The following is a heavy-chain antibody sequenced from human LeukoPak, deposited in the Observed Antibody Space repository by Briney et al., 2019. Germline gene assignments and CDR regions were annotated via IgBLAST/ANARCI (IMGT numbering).Heavy chain of an antibody. V-gene: IGHV3-48*04. D-gene: IGHD4-17*01. CDR1: GFTFSAYS. Sequence: GGSLRLSCAASGFTFSAYSMIWVRQAPGKGLEWISYISGTNTIYYADSMKGRFTISRDNAKTSLYLQMNSLRADDTAVYYCARRGPTTMTTHDAFDIWGRGTTVTVSS. J-gene: IGHJ3*02. CDR3: ARRGPTTMTTHDAFDI. CDR2: ISGTNTI.